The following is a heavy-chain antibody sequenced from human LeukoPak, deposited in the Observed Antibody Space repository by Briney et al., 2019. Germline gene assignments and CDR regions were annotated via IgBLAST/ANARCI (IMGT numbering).Heavy chain of an antibody. D-gene: IGHD3-22*01. J-gene: IGHJ5*01. CDR3: ARVSDSTPDEGS. Sequence: PGGSLRLSCAASGFMFSAYIMNWVRQAPGKGLEWVSSISPSGSHKYYADSVKGRFTISRDNAKNSVSLQMNSLRAEDTAVYYCARVSDSTPDEGSWGQGTLVTVSS. CDR1: GFMFSAYI. CDR2: ISPSGSHK. V-gene: IGHV3-21*01.